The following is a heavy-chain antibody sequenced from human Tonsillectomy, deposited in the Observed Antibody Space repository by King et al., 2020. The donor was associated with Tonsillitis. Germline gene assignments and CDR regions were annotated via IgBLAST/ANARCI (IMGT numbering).Heavy chain of an antibody. V-gene: IGHV3-7*03. Sequence: DVHLVESGGGLVQPGGSLRLSCAVSGLTFSSYWMSWVRQAPGKGLEWVANINQNGGEKYYVDSVKGRFTISRDNAKNSLYLQMNGLRADDTAVYYCARDVTFGGKYWGPGTLVTVSS. D-gene: IGHD4-23*01. J-gene: IGHJ4*02. CDR1: GLTFSSYW. CDR2: INQNGGEK. CDR3: ARDVTFGGKY.